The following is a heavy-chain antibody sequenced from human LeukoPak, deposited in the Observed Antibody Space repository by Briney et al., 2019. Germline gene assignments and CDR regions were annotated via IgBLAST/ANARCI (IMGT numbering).Heavy chain of an antibody. D-gene: IGHD3-16*01. CDR3: ARAAHTTSVLGRYYYYAMDV. CDR2: ISYAGSNN. CDR1: GFTFSSYT. J-gene: IGHJ6*02. V-gene: IGHV3-30-3*01. Sequence: PGRSLRLSCAASGFTFSSYTMDWVRQAPGKGLEGVARISYAGSNNYYADSVKGRFTISSDNPKNTLYLQMDSLRAEDTAVYYCARAAHTTSVLGRYYYYAMDVWGQGTTVTVSS.